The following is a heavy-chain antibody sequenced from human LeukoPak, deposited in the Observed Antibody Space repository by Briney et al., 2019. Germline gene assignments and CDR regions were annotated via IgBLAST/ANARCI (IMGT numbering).Heavy chain of an antibody. Sequence: SGGSLRLSCAASGFTFSNYGMSWVRQAPGKGLEWVSAISDSSDSTYYADSVKGRFTISRDNSKNTLYLQMNSLRAEDTAVYYCARGYSGYDYWGQGTLVTVSS. CDR1: GFTFSNYG. D-gene: IGHD5-12*01. V-gene: IGHV3-23*01. J-gene: IGHJ4*02. CDR2: ISDSSDST. CDR3: ARGYSGYDY.